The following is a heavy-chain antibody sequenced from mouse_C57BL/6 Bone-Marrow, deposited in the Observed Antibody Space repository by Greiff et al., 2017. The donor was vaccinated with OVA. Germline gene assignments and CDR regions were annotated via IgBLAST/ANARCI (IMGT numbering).Heavy chain of an antibody. J-gene: IGHJ3*01. CDR2: IDPSDSYT. V-gene: IGHV1-50*01. D-gene: IGHD4-1*01. CDR1: GYTFTSYW. Sequence: QVQLQQPGAELVKPWASVMLSCKASGYTFTSYWIQWVKQRPGQDLEWIGEIDPSDSYTNYNQKFKGKATLTVDTSSSTAYMQLSSLTSEDSAVYYCASWDFAYWGQGTLVTVSA. CDR3: ASWDFAY.